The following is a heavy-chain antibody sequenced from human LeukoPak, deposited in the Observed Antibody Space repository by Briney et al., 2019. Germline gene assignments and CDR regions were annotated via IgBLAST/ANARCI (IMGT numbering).Heavy chain of an antibody. CDR2: ISGSGANT. Sequence: GGSLRLSCAASGFTFSTYAMSWVRQAPGKGLEWVSTISGSGANTYYADSVKGRFTISRDKSKNTLYLQMNSLRAEDTAVYYCAKVRDYYYYMDVWGKETTVTVSS. CDR1: GFTFSTYA. J-gene: IGHJ6*03. CDR3: AKVRDYYYYMDV. V-gene: IGHV3-23*01.